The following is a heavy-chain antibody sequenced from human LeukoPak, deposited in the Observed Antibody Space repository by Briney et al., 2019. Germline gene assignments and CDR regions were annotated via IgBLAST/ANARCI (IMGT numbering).Heavy chain of an antibody. V-gene: IGHV3-23*01. Sequence: GGSLRLSCAASGFTFSSYAMSWVRQAPGKGLEWVSAISGSGGSTYYADSVKGRFTISRDNSKNTLYLQMNSLRAENTAVYYCAKDHPPLCGGDCYQEPHFDYWGQGTLVTVSS. J-gene: IGHJ4*02. D-gene: IGHD2-21*02. CDR1: GFTFSSYA. CDR2: ISGSGGST. CDR3: AKDHPPLCGGDCYQEPHFDY.